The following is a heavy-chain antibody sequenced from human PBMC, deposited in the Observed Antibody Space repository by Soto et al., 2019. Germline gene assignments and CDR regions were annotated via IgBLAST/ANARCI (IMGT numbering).Heavy chain of an antibody. CDR2: IYHSGST. Sequence: QLQLQESGSGLVKPSQTLSLTCAVSGGSISSGGYSWSWIRQPPGKGLEWIGYIYHSGSTYYNPSLKSRVTISVDRSKNQFSLKLSSGPAADTAVYYCASVVMTTVTTRYFDLWGRGTLVTVSS. V-gene: IGHV4-30-2*01. J-gene: IGHJ2*01. CDR1: GGSISSGGYS. D-gene: IGHD4-17*01. CDR3: ASVVMTTVTTRYFDL.